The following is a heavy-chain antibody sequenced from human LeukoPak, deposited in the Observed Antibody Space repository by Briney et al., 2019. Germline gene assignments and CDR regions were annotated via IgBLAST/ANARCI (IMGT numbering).Heavy chain of an antibody. J-gene: IGHJ3*02. CDR2: IYYSGST. CDR3: ARVLGRFFDWSEGTFDI. Sequence: SETLSLTCTVSGGSISSGDYYWSWIRQPPGKGLECIGYIYYSGSTYYNPPLKSRVTISVDTSKNQFSLKLSSVTAADTAVYYCARVLGRFFDWSEGTFDIWGQGTMVTVSS. D-gene: IGHD3-9*01. CDR1: GGSISSGDYY. V-gene: IGHV4-30-4*01.